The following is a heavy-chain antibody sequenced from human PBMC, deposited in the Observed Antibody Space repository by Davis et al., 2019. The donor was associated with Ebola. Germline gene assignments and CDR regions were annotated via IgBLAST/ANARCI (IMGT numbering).Heavy chain of an antibody. V-gene: IGHV1-46*01. CDR1: GYTFTSYY. Sequence: AASVKVSCKASGYTFTSYYMHWVRQAPGQGLEWMGIINPSGGSTSYAQKFQGRVTMTRDTSTSTVYMELSSLGSEDTAVYYCASGSSEVRGVTTLWGQGTLVTVSS. D-gene: IGHD3-10*01. J-gene: IGHJ4*02. CDR2: INPSGGST. CDR3: ASGSSEVRGVTTL.